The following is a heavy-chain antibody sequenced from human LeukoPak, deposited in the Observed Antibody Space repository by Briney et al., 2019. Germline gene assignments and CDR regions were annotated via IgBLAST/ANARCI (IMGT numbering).Heavy chain of an antibody. CDR3: ATGRRYGSGSYLIFDY. D-gene: IGHD3-10*01. CDR2: FDPEDGET. Sequence: ASVKVSCKVSGYTLTELSMHWVRQAPGKGLEWMGDFDPEDGETIYAQKFQGRVTMTEDTSTDTAYMELSSLRSEDTAVYYCATGRRYGSGSYLIFDYWGQGTLVTVSS. CDR1: GYTLTELS. J-gene: IGHJ4*02. V-gene: IGHV1-24*01.